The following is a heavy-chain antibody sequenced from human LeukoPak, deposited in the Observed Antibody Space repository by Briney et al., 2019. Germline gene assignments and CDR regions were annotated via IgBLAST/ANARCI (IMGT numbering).Heavy chain of an antibody. J-gene: IGHJ4*02. CDR3: ARSGLSRFDY. V-gene: IGHV3-23*01. CDR2: FSGSGGST. D-gene: IGHD4/OR15-4a*01. Sequence: PGGSLRLSCAASGFTFSIYAMSWVRQAPGKGLEWVSAFSGSGGSTYYADSVKGRFTISRDNSKNTLYLQMNSLRAEDTAVYCCARSGLSRFDYWGQGTLVTVSS. CDR1: GFTFSIYA.